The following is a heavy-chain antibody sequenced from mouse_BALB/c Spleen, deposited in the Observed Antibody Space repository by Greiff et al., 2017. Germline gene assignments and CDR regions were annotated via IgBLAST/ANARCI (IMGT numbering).Heavy chain of an antibody. CDR1: GYSFTGYY. D-gene: IGHD1-1*02. V-gene: IGHV1-31*01. CDR2: INPYNGAT. Sequence: VQLQQSGPELVKPGASVKISCKASGYSFTGYYMHWVKQSHVKSLEWIGRINPYNGATSYNQNFKDKASLTVDKSSSTAYMELHSLTSEDSAVYYCARHGPFYAMDYWGQGTSVTVSS. J-gene: IGHJ4*01. CDR3: ARHGPFYAMDY.